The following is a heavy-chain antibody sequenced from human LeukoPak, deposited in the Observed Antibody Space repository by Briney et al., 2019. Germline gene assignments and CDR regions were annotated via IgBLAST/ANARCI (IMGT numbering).Heavy chain of an antibody. D-gene: IGHD3-9*01. Sequence: EASVKVSCTASGGTFSSYAISWVRQAPGQGLEWMGGIIPIFGTANYAQKFQGRVTITADESTSTAYMELSSLRSEDTAVYYCARDRPPYDILTGYYLPALDPWGQGTLVTVSS. V-gene: IGHV1-69*13. J-gene: IGHJ5*02. CDR2: IIPIFGTA. CDR3: ARDRPPYDILTGYYLPALDP. CDR1: GGTFSSYA.